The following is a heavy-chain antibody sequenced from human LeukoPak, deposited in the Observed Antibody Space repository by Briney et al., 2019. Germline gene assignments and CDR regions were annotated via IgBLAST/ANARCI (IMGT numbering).Heavy chain of an antibody. Sequence: PGGSLSLSCAASGFTFSGYSMNWVRQAPGEGLEWVANIKEDGSEKYYVDSVKGRFTISRDNAKNSLYLQVYSLRVEDTAIYYCARHRRIMQRYYNYYYMDVWGKGTTVTVSS. CDR2: IKEDGSEK. CDR3: ARHRRIMQRYYNYYYMDV. CDR1: GFTFSGYS. J-gene: IGHJ6*03. V-gene: IGHV3-7*01. D-gene: IGHD3-16*01.